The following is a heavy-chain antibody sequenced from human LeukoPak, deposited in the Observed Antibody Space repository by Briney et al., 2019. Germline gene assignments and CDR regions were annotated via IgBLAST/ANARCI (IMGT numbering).Heavy chain of an antibody. V-gene: IGHV1-69*13. J-gene: IGHJ4*02. CDR2: IIPIFGTA. CDR1: GYTFTSYA. D-gene: IGHD6-19*01. Sequence: ASVKVSCKASGYTFTSYAISWVRQAPGQGLEWMGGIIPIFGTANYAQKFQGRVTITADESPSTAYMQLSCLRSEHTAVYYCARGRMAGTYVFDSWGQGTLVTVSS. CDR3: ARGRMAGTYVFDS.